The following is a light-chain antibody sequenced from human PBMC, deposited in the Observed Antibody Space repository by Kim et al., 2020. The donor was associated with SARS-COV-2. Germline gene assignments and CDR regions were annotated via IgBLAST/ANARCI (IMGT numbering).Light chain of an antibody. CDR3: QSYDRGV. CDR1: SGSIASNY. V-gene: IGLV6-57*02. J-gene: IGLJ3*02. CDR2: EDN. Sequence: GKTVTISCTGSSGSIASNYVQWYQQRPGSAPTTVIYEDNQRPSGVPDRFSGSIDSASNSASLTISGLKTEDEADYYCQSYDRGVFGGGTQLTVL.